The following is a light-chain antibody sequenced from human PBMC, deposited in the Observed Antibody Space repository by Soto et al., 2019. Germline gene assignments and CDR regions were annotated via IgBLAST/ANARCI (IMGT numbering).Light chain of an antibody. V-gene: IGKV1-33*01. CDR3: QQYDSLPFS. CDR1: QDINNY. Sequence: DIQMTQSPRSLSASIGDRVTITCQASQDINNYLNWYQQRPGKAPNLLIYDASILERGVPSRFTGSGSGKYFTFTISSLQPEDIATYYCQQYDSLPFSFGPGTKVDI. J-gene: IGKJ3*01. CDR2: DAS.